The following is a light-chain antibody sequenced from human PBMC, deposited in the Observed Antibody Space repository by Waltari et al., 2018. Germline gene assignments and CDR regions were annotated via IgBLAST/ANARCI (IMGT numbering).Light chain of an antibody. CDR3: QQYGSSPPGIT. CDR1: QNVSSRF. CDR2: GAF. Sequence: TVLTXXPAXLSSSPXXRATPPCWASQNVSSRFLAWCQQKPGQAPRLLIYGAFKRATGIPDRFSGSGAGTHSTLTISRLEPEDFAVYYCQQYGSSPPGITFGQGTRLEIK. V-gene: IGKV3-20*01. J-gene: IGKJ5*01.